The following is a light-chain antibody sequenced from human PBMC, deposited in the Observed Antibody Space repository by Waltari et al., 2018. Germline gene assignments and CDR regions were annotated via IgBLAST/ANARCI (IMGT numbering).Light chain of an antibody. CDR3: QQYNSWPPYT. J-gene: IGKJ2*01. CDR1: ESVSTN. Sequence: VMTQSPGTLTVSLGDTVTLSCRVSESVSTNLAWYQQKPGQAPRVLIYGASTRAAATPARFCGSGSRTEFSLTISSLQPEDSAVYYCQQYNSWPPYTFGQGTKLDI. V-gene: IGKV3D-15*01. CDR2: GAS.